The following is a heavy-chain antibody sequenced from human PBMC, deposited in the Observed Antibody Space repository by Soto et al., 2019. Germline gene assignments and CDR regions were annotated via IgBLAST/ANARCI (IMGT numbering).Heavy chain of an antibody. Sequence: QVQLQESGPGLVQPSETLSLTCSVSGGSINSASYHWSWLRQHPGKGLEFIGYIFYTGSTYYNPSLETRLTISVDTSKNHVSLRVNAVTAADTAVYYCARLDYGDSAFDSWGRGILVTVSS. CDR1: GGSINSASYH. J-gene: IGHJ4*02. D-gene: IGHD4-17*01. CDR2: IFYTGST. CDR3: ARLDYGDSAFDS. V-gene: IGHV4-31*03.